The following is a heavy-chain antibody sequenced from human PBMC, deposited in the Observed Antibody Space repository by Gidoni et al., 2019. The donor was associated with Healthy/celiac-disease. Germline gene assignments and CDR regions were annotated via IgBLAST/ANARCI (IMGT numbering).Heavy chain of an antibody. D-gene: IGHD1-26*01. CDR1: GFTCSSYW. CDR3: ARVMRESYAY. V-gene: IGHV3-7*03. CDR2: IKQDGSEK. Sequence: EVQLVESGGGLVRPGGSLSLSCAASGFTCSSYWMSLFRQAPGKGLEWVANIKQDGSEKYYVDSVKGRYTISRENAKNSLYLQMNSRRAEDTAVYYCARVMRESYAYWGQGTLVTVSS. J-gene: IGHJ4*02.